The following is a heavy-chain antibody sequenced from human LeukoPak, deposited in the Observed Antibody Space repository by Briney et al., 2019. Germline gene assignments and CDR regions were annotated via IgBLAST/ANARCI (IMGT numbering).Heavy chain of an antibody. CDR3: ARRSSSWYFDY. Sequence: PSETLSLTCTVSGDSIRSSSYYWDWIRQPPGKGLEWIASIYYRGSTYYNPSLKSRVTIYVDTSKKQLSLKVSSVTAADTAVYHCARRSSSWYFDYWGQGTLVTVSS. CDR2: IYYRGST. D-gene: IGHD6-13*01. J-gene: IGHJ4*02. CDR1: GDSIRSSSYY. V-gene: IGHV4-39*01.